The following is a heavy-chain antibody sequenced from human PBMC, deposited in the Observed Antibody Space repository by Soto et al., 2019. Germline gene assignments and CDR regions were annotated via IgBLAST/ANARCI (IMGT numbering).Heavy chain of an antibody. V-gene: IGHV3-23*01. Sequence: EVQLLESGGGLVQPGGSLRLSCAASGFTFSSYAMSWVRQAPGKGLEWVSAISGSGGSTYYADSVKGRFTISRDNSKNTLYLQMNSLRAEDMAVYYCANSPYGSGSYSYFDYWGQGTLVTVSS. CDR2: ISGSGGST. CDR3: ANSPYGSGSYSYFDY. J-gene: IGHJ4*02. D-gene: IGHD3-10*01. CDR1: GFTFSSYA.